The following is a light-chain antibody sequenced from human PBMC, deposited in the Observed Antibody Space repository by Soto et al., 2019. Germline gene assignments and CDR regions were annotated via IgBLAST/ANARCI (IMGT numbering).Light chain of an antibody. CDR1: QSISSY. CDR3: QQSYSTLTWT. V-gene: IGKV1-39*01. J-gene: IGKJ1*01. CDR2: AAS. Sequence: DIHMTQAPSSLSASVGYRVTITCRASQSISSYLNWYQQKPGKAPKLLIYAASSLQSGVPSRFSGSGSATDFTLPISSLQPQDFATYYCQQSYSTLTWTFGQGTKVDIK.